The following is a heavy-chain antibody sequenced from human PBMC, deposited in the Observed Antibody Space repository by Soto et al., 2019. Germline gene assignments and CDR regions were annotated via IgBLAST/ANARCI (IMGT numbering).Heavy chain of an antibody. CDR3: ARDPAASGSPGYGMDV. CDR1: GFTFSSYA. CDR2: ISYDGSNK. D-gene: IGHD1-26*01. Sequence: ESGGGVVQPGRSLRLSCAASGFTFSSYAMHWVRQAPGKGLEWVAVISYDGSNKYYADSVKGRFTISRDNSKNTLYLQMNSLRAEDTAVYYCARDPAASGSPGYGMDVWGQGTTVTVSS. V-gene: IGHV3-30-3*01. J-gene: IGHJ6*02.